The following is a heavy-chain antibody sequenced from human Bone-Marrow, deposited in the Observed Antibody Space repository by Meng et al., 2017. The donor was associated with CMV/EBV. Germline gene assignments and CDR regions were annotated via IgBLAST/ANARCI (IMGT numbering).Heavy chain of an antibody. D-gene: IGHD3-3*01. V-gene: IGHV3-23*01. J-gene: IGHJ5*02. CDR1: GFTFSSYA. CDR2: ISGSGGST. Sequence: GESLKISCAASGFTFSSYAMSWVRQAPGKGLEWVSAISGSGGSTYYADSVKGRFTISRDNSKNTLYLQMNSQRAEYKAVYYCAREVEAKYQRYDCWSGYNLSWFDPWGQGTRVTGSS. CDR3: AREVEAKYQRYDCWSGYNLSWFDP.